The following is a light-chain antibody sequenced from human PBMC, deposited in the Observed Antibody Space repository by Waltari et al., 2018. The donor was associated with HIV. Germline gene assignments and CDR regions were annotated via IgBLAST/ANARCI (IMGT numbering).Light chain of an antibody. Sequence: ILLTQSPATLSVSPGDRATLSCTASQSVFNNLAWYQQRPGQAPRLLIYGASTRITTVPDRFSGSGSGTEFTLTINNLQSEDLGLYYGQQYNDWLEPTFGGGTKVEV. CDR2: GAS. J-gene: IGKJ4*01. V-gene: IGKV3-15*01. CDR1: QSVFNN. CDR3: QQYNDWLEPT.